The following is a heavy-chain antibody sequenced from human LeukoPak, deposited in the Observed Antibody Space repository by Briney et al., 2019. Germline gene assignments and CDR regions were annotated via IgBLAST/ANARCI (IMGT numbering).Heavy chain of an antibody. V-gene: IGHV4-39*01. J-gene: IGHJ4*02. CDR1: AGSISSSSYY. CDR2: IYYSGST. CDR3: ARLPHYGPFDY. D-gene: IGHD3-10*01. Sequence: SETLSLTCTVSAGSISSSSYYWGWIRQPPGKGLEWIGSIYYSGSTYYNPSLKSRVTISVDTSKNQFSLKLSSVTAADTAVYYCARLPHYGPFDYWGQGTLVTVSS.